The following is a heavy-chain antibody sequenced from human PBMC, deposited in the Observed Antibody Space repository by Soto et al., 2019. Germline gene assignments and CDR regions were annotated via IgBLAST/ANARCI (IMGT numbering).Heavy chain of an antibody. J-gene: IGHJ6*02. CDR3: ARVWIAANGMDV. CDR1: GFTFSSYW. V-gene: IGHV3-74*01. CDR2: INSDGSST. D-gene: IGHD5-12*01. Sequence: TGGSLRLSCAASGFTFSSYWMHWVRQAPGKGLVWVSRINSDGSSTSYADSVKGRFTISRDNAKNTLYLQMNSLRAEDTAVYYCARVWIAANGMDVWGQGTTVTVSS.